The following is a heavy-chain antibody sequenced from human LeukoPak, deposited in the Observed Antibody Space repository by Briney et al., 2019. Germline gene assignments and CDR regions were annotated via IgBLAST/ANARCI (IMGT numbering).Heavy chain of an antibody. V-gene: IGHV3-15*01. CDR1: ASTFTNAR. D-gene: IGHD3-10*01. CDR2: IKSRAEGETT. CDR3: TTDLGITMIRGVIVS. Sequence: GASLRPSCLASASTFTNARTSCVRQAPGKGLERVGCIKSRAEGETTDFAAPVKGRFTISRDDSKTTLYLQMHSLKTEETAVYYCTTDLGITMIRGVIVSWGQGTLVTVSS. J-gene: IGHJ4*02.